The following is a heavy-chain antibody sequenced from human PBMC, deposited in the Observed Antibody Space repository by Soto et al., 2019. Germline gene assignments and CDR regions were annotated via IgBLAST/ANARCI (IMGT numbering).Heavy chain of an antibody. CDR2: ISYDGSNK. Sequence: GGSLRLSCAASGFTFSSYAMHWVRQAPGKGLEWVAVISYDGSNKYYADSVKGRFTISRDNSKNTLYLQMNSLRAEDTAVYYCASIYDSSGYYANIPDYWGQGTLVTVSS. CDR1: GFTFSSYA. V-gene: IGHV3-30-3*01. CDR3: ASIYDSSGYYANIPDY. J-gene: IGHJ4*02. D-gene: IGHD3-22*01.